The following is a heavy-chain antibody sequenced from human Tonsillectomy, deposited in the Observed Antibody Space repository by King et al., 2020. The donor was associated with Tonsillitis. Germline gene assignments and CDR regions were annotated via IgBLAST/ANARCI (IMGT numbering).Heavy chain of an antibody. CDR2: LSSTSKYI. J-gene: IGHJ4*02. Sequence: VQLVESGGGLVKPGGSLKLSCTASGFSFSSYAMNWVRQAPGKGLEWVSSLSSTSKYIFYADSVKGRFTISRDNAKNSLFLQMSGLRAGDTAVYYCARDVLGGFDYWGQGTLVPVSS. D-gene: IGHD3-16*01. V-gene: IGHV3-21*01. CDR3: ARDVLGGFDY. CDR1: GFSFSSYA.